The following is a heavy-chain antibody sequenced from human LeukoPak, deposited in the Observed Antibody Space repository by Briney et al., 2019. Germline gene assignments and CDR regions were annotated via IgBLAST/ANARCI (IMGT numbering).Heavy chain of an antibody. Sequence: PSETLSLTCTVSGGSISGYYWSWIWQPPGKGLEWIGYISYSGSTNHNPSLKSRDSISVDTSKNQFSLNLNSVTAADTAVCYCARHGSGWSFDYWGQGTLVTVSS. CDR1: GGSISGYY. CDR2: ISYSGST. D-gene: IGHD6-19*01. V-gene: IGHV4-59*08. CDR3: ARHGSGWSFDY. J-gene: IGHJ4*02.